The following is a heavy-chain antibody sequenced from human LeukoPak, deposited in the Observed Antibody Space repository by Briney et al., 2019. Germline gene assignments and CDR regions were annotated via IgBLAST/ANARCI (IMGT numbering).Heavy chain of an antibody. CDR2: FDPEDGET. D-gene: IGHD4-17*01. CDR3: ATGDNRPYGDYYGLFDY. J-gene: IGHJ4*02. Sequence: GGSLRLSCAASGFTFSSYEMNWVRQAPGKGLEWMGGFDPEDGETIYAQKFQGRVTMTEDTSTDTAYMELSSLRSEDTAVYYCATGDNRPYGDYYGLFDYWGQGTLVTVSS. CDR1: GFTFSSYE. V-gene: IGHV1-24*01.